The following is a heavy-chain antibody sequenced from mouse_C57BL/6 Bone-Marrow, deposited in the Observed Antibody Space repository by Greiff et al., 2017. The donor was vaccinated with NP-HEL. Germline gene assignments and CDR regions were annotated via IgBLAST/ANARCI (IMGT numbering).Heavy chain of an antibody. CDR2: IYIGNGYT. J-gene: IGHJ3*01. Sequence: EVKLMESGAELVRPGSSVKMSCKTSGYTFTSYGINWVKQRPGQGLEWIGYIYIGNGYTGYNEKFKGKATLTSDTSSSTAYMQLSSLTSEDSAIYFCARSGDYGSSSFWFAYWGQGTLVTVSA. D-gene: IGHD1-1*01. CDR1: GYTFTSYG. V-gene: IGHV1-58*01. CDR3: ARSGDYGSSSFWFAY.